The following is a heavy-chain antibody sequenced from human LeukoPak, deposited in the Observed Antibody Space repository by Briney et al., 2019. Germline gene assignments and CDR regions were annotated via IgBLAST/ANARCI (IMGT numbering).Heavy chain of an antibody. CDR1: DESFSSHY. Sequence: SETLSLTCAVSDESFSSHYWTWIRQPPGKGLEWIGYISYIGSTNYNPSLKSRVTISIDTSKNQFSLRLSSVTAADTAVYYCARDLVTVTKGFDIWGQGTMVSVS. CDR3: ARDLVTVTKGFDI. J-gene: IGHJ3*02. D-gene: IGHD4-17*01. CDR2: ISYIGST. V-gene: IGHV4-59*11.